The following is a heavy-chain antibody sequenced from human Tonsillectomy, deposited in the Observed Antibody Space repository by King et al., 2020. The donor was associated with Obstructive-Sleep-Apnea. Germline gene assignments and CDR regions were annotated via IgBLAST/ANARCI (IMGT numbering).Heavy chain of an antibody. J-gene: IGHJ3*02. V-gene: IGHV3-53*04. CDR1: GFTVSSNY. CDR3: ARAGEQWLVGAFDI. CDR2: IYSGGST. D-gene: IGHD6-19*01. Sequence: VQLVESGGGLVQPGGSLRLSCAASGFTVSSNYMSWARQAPGKGLEWVSVIYSGGSTYYADSVKGRFTISRHNSKNTLYLQMNSLRAEDTAVYYCARAGEQWLVGAFDIWGQGTMVTVSS.